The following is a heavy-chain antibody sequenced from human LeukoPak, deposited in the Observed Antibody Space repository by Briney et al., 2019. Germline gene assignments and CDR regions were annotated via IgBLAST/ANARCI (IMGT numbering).Heavy chain of an antibody. J-gene: IGHJ6*03. D-gene: IGHD2-2*01. CDR3: AKGAYCSSTSCQTYYYYYMDV. Sequence: GGSLRLSCAASGFTFSSYSMNWVRQAPGKGLEWVSAISGSGGSTYYADSVKGRFTISRDNSKNTLYLQMNSLRAEDTAVYYCAKGAYCSSTSCQTYYYYYMDVWGKGTTVTVSS. CDR2: ISGSGGST. CDR1: GFTFSSYS. V-gene: IGHV3-23*01.